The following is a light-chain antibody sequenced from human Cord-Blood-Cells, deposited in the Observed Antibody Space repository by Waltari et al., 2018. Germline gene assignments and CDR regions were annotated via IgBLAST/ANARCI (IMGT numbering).Light chain of an antibody. CDR1: QSVSSSY. V-gene: IGKV3-20*01. Sequence: IVLPQTPGTLSLSPGERATLSCRASQSVSSSYLAWYQQKPGQAPRLLIYGASSRATGIPDRFSGSGSGTDFTLTISRLEPEDFAVYYCQQYGSSLLTFGGGTKVEIK. J-gene: IGKJ4*01. CDR3: QQYGSSLLT. CDR2: GAS.